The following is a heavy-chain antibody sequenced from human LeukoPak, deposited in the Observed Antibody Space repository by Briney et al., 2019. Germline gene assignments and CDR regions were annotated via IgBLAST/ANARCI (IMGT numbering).Heavy chain of an antibody. D-gene: IGHD3-3*01. V-gene: IGHV4-61*01. CDR2: IYYSGST. CDR1: DGSINRSSYY. Sequence: PSETLSLTCSVSDGSINRSSYYWSWIRQPPGKGLEWIGYIYYSGSTNYNPSLKSRVTISVDTSKNQFSLKLSSVTAADTAVYYCARISIFEDAFDIWGQGTMVTVSS. J-gene: IGHJ3*02. CDR3: ARISIFEDAFDI.